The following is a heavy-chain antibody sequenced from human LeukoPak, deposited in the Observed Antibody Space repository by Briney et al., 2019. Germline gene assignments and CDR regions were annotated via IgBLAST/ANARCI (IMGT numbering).Heavy chain of an antibody. J-gene: IGHJ6*03. CDR2: IKQDGSEK. D-gene: IGHD5-12*01. CDR3: ATQGVATKHYYYYYYMDV. V-gene: IGHV3-7*01. CDR1: GFTFSSYA. Sequence: GGSLRLSCAVSGFTFSSYAMSWVRQAPGKRLERGVDIKQDGSEKYYVHSVKGRSTISRDNAKNSLYLQMNSRRAEDRAVYYCATQGVATKHYYYYYYMDVWGKGTTVTVSS.